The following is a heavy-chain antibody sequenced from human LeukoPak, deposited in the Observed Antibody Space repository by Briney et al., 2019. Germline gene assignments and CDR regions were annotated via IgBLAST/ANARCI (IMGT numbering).Heavy chain of an antibody. D-gene: IGHD3-22*01. Sequence: GGSLRLSCVASGFTFSTYGMHWVRQAPGKGLEWVAIIWYDGSNKYYADSVKGRFTISRDNSKNTLYLQMNSLRAEDTAVYYCARDPASWTYYDGSGYYDYWGQGTLVTVSS. V-gene: IGHV3-33*01. CDR3: ARDPASWTYYDGSGYYDY. CDR2: IWYDGSNK. CDR1: GFTFSTYG. J-gene: IGHJ4*02.